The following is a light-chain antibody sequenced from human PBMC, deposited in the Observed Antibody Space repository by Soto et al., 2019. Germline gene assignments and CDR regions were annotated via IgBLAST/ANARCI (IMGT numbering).Light chain of an antibody. CDR2: DNN. J-gene: IGLJ1*01. CDR3: GTWDSSLSAWV. Sequence: SVRTQPPSVSRAPGQRVNLSCPGSSSNIGAGYDVSWYQQLPGTAPKLLIYDNNKRPSGIPDRFSGSKSGTSATLGITGLQTGDEADYYCGTWDSSLSAWVFGTGTKVTVL. CDR1: SSNIGAGYD. V-gene: IGLV1-51*01.